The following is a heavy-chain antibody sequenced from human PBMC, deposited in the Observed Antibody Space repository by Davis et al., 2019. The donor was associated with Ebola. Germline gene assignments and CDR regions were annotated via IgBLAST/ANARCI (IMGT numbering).Heavy chain of an antibody. CDR2: IWPDDSDI. D-gene: IGHD3-3*01. Sequence: GESLKISCKTSGFSFTSNWIGWVRQMPGKGLEWMGGIWPDDSDIRYSPSFQGQVTISADRSISTAYLQWSSLKASDTAMYYCARRNHYDFWSGYLIWGQGTLVTVSS. J-gene: IGHJ1*01. CDR1: GFSFTSNW. CDR3: ARRNHYDFWSGYLI. V-gene: IGHV5-51*01.